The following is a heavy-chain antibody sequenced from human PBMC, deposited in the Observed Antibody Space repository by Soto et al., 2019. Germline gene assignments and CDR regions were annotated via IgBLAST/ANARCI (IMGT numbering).Heavy chain of an antibody. Sequence: SETLSLTCTVSGGSISSYYWSWIRQPPGKGLEWIGYIYYSGSTNYNPSLKSRVTISVDTSKNQFSLKLSSVTAADTAVYYCARGQTYYYDSSDYGYFDYWGQGTLVTVSS. CDR1: GGSISSYY. CDR2: IYYSGST. J-gene: IGHJ4*02. V-gene: IGHV4-59*01. CDR3: ARGQTYYYDSSDYGYFDY. D-gene: IGHD3-22*01.